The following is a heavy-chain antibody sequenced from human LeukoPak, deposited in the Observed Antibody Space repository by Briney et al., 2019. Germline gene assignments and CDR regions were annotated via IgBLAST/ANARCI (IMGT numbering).Heavy chain of an antibody. V-gene: IGHV3-74*01. CDR1: GFTFSSYW. D-gene: IGHD5-12*01. CDR2: INSDGSST. J-gene: IGHJ4*02. Sequence: GGSLRLSCAASGFTFSSYWMHWVRQAPRKRLVWVSRINSDGSSTSYADSVKGRFTISRDNAKNTLYLQMNSLRAEDTAVYYCARDRDYSGYDLFDYWGQGTLVTVSS. CDR3: ARDRDYSGYDLFDY.